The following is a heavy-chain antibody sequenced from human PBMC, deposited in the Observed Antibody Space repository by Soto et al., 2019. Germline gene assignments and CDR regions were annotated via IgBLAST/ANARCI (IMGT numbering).Heavy chain of an antibody. D-gene: IGHD1-26*01. CDR2: ISYDGSNK. J-gene: IGHJ4*02. V-gene: IGHV3-30*18. Sequence: QVQLVESGGGVVQPGRSLRLSCGASGFTFSSYGMHWVRQAPGKGLEWVAVISYDGSNKYYADSVKGRFTISRDNSKNTLYLQMNSLRAEDTAVYYCAKEATYGHFDYWGQGTLVTVSS. CDR3: AKEATYGHFDY. CDR1: GFTFSSYG.